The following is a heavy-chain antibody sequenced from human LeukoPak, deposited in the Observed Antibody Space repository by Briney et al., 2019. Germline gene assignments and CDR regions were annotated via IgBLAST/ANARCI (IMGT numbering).Heavy chain of an antibody. D-gene: IGHD4-23*01. J-gene: IGHJ6*03. V-gene: IGHV3-11*04. CDR3: ARNHGGNSPYYYYYYMDV. Sequence: GGSLRLSCAASGFTFDDYGMSWVRQAPGKGLEWVSYISSSGSTIYYADSVKGRFTISRDNAKNSLYLQMNSLRAEDTAVYYCARNHGGNSPYYYYYYMDVWGKGTTVTVSS. CDR2: ISSSGSTI. CDR1: GFTFDDYG.